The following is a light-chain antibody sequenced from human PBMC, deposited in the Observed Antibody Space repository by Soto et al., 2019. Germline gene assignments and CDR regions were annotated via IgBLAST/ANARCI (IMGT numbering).Light chain of an antibody. Sequence: QSVLTQPPSASGTPGQRVTISCSGSSSNIKSSTISWYQQLPGTAPKLLIYSNNQRPSGVPDRFSGSKSGTSASLAISGLQSEDEAEYYCAAWDDNLSLLFGGGTKVTVL. J-gene: IGLJ2*01. CDR2: SNN. CDR3: AAWDDNLSLL. V-gene: IGLV1-44*01. CDR1: SSNIKSST.